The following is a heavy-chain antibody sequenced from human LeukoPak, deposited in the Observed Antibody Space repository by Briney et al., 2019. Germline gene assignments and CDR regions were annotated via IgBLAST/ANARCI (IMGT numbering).Heavy chain of an antibody. J-gene: IGHJ4*02. CDR1: GFTFSSYG. V-gene: IGHV3-30*02. D-gene: IGHD4-17*01. Sequence: GGSLRLSCAASGFTFSSYGRHWVRQAPGKGLEWVAFIRYDGSNKYYADYVKGRFTISRDNSKNTLYLQMNSLSAEDTAVYYCAKDGPSYGDYWVDYWGQGTLVTVSS. CDR2: IRYDGSNK. CDR3: AKDGPSYGDYWVDY.